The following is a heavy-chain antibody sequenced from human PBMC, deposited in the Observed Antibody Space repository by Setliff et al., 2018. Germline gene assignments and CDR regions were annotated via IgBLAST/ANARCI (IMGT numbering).Heavy chain of an antibody. V-gene: IGHV1-18*01. CDR2: VTIYNGNT. J-gene: IGHJ4*02. D-gene: IGHD6-13*01. Sequence: ASVKVSCKASGYTFSNYGVTWVRQAPGQGLEWMGWVTIYNGNTKYAQNLQGRITITRDTSASTAYMELSSLRSDDTAVYYCARGGMAAANRKGVFEYWGQGTLVTVSS. CDR3: ARGGMAAANRKGVFEY. CDR1: GYTFSNYG.